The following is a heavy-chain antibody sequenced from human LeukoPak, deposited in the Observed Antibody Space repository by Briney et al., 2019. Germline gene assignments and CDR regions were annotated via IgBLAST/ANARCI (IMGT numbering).Heavy chain of an antibody. Sequence: SETLSLTCTVSGGSISSYYWSWMRQPPGKGLEWIGYIYYSGSTNSNPSLKSRLTMSVDTSKTEFSLKLSSVTAADTAVYYCARGASRYYYYGMDVWGQGTTVTVSS. CDR3: ARGASRYYYYGMDV. CDR2: IYYSGST. J-gene: IGHJ6*02. CDR1: GGSISSYY. V-gene: IGHV4-59*01.